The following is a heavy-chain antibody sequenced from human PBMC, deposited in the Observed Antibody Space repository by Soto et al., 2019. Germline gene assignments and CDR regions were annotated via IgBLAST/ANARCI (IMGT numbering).Heavy chain of an antibody. CDR1: GGSIYTYY. Sequence: PSETLSLTCTVSGGSIYTYYWNWIRKSPGKGLEWIGYISDGGSTNYNPSLKSRFTISVDTSKKKVSLKLSSVTAADTDLYYCARTTAVPNTLRSRYFFDFWGQGTLVTVSS. CDR3: ARTTAVPNTLRSRYFFDF. V-gene: IGHV4-59*01. D-gene: IGHD3-9*01. J-gene: IGHJ4*02. CDR2: ISDGGST.